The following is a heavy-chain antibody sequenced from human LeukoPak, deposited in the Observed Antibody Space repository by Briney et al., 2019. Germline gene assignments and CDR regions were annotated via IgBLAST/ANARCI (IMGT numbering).Heavy chain of an antibody. CDR2: INPTGGST. CDR1: GYTFSNSY. J-gene: IGHJ3*02. Sequence: GASVKVSCKASGYTFSNSYMHWVRQAPGHGLEWMGVINPTGGSTSYPQKFQGSVTMTRDTSTSTVYMELSSLRYEDTAVYFCARGNGGLRNGYAFDTWGQGTMVTVSS. CDR3: ARGNGGLRNGYAFDT. V-gene: IGHV1-46*01. D-gene: IGHD2-8*01.